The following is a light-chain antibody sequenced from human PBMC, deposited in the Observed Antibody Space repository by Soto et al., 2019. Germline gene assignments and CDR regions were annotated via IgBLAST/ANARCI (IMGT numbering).Light chain of an antibody. Sequence: DIQMTQSPSSLSASVGDRVTITCRASQSISSYLNWYQQKPGKAPKLLIYAASSLHSGVPSRFSGSGSGTDFTLTISSLQPEDCATYYCQQSYSTPITFGPGTKVDIK. V-gene: IGKV1-39*01. CDR2: AAS. CDR1: QSISSY. J-gene: IGKJ3*01. CDR3: QQSYSTPIT.